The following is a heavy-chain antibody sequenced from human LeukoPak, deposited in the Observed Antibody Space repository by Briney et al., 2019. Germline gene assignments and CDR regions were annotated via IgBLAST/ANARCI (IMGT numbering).Heavy chain of an antibody. Sequence: ASVKVSCKASGYTFTSYGISWVRQAPGQGLEWMEWISAYNGNTNYAQKLQGRVTMTTDTSTSTAYMELRSLRSDDTAVYYCARDKTSGGLSWIQLWSDRFDYWGQGTLVTVSS. CDR2: ISAYNGNT. CDR3: ARDKTSGGLSWIQLWSDRFDY. V-gene: IGHV1-18*01. CDR1: GYTFTSYG. J-gene: IGHJ4*02. D-gene: IGHD5-18*01.